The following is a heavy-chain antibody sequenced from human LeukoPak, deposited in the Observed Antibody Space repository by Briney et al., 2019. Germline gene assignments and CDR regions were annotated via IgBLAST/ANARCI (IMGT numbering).Heavy chain of an antibody. CDR2: IYYSGRT. J-gene: IGHJ3*02. CDR1: GGSISSYY. Sequence: KSSETLSLTCSVSGGSISSYYWSWIRQPPGKGLEWIGYIYYSGRTSCNPSLKSRVTISVDTSKNQFSLRLSSVTAADTAVYSCVRHVARAFDIWGQGTKVTVSS. CDR3: VRHVARAFDI. V-gene: IGHV4-59*08.